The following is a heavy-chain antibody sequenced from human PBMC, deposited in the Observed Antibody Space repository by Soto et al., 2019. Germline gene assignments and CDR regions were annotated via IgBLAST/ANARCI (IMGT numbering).Heavy chain of an antibody. CDR3: ARESCRGGDGLDWFDP. J-gene: IGHJ5*02. D-gene: IGHD2-21*02. Sequence: QVQLVQSGAEVKKPGASVKVSCKASGYTFTGYYMHWVRQAPGQGLEWMGWINPNSGGTNYAQKFQGWVTMNRDTSISTAYMELSRLRSDDTAVYYCARESCRGGDGLDWFDPWGQGTLVTVSS. CDR1: GYTFTGYY. V-gene: IGHV1-2*04. CDR2: INPNSGGT.